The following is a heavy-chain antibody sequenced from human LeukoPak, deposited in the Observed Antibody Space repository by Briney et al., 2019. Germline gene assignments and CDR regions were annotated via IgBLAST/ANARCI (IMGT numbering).Heavy chain of an antibody. CDR2: IYYSGST. CDR3: ARVELITMVRGVRLNWFDP. D-gene: IGHD3-10*01. CDR1: GFTFSSYW. J-gene: IGHJ5*02. V-gene: IGHV4-59*01. Sequence: PGGSLRLSCAASGFTFSSYWMSWVRQPPGKGLEWIGYIYYSGSTNYNPSLKSRVTISVDTSKNQFSLKLSSVTAADTAVYYCARVELITMVRGVRLNWFDPWGQGTLVTVSS.